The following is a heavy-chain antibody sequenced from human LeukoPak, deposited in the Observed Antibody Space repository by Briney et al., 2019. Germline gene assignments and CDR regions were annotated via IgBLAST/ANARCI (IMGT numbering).Heavy chain of an antibody. CDR2: ISYDGSNK. V-gene: IGHV3-30*18. Sequence: PGGSLRLSCAASGFTFSSYGMHWVRQAPGKGLEWVAVISYDGSNKYYADSVKGRFTISRDNSKNTLYPQMNSLRAEDTAVYYCAKDHIVLMVYASYYFDYWGQGTLVTVSS. CDR3: AKDHIVLMVYASYYFDY. J-gene: IGHJ4*02. CDR1: GFTFSSYG. D-gene: IGHD2-8*01.